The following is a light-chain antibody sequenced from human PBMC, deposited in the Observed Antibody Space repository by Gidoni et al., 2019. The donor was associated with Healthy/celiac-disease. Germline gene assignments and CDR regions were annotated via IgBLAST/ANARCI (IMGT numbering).Light chain of an antibody. CDR2: DAS. V-gene: IGKV3-11*01. CDR1: QSVSSY. J-gene: IGKJ5*01. Sequence: EIVLTQSTATLSLSPGERSTLYCRASQSVSSYLAWYQQKPGQAPRLLIYDASNRSTVIPARFSGSGSGTDFTLTISSLEPEDFAVYYCQQRSNWPPATFXHXTRLEIK. CDR3: QQRSNWPPAT.